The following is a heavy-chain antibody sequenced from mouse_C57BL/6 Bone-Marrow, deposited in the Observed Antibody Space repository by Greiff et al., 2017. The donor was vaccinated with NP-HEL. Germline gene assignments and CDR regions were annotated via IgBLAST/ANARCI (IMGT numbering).Heavy chain of an antibody. Sequence: QVQLQQPGTELVKPGASVKLSCKASGYTFTSYWMHWVKQRPGQGLEWIGNINPSNGGTNYNEKFKSKATLTVDKSSSTAYMQLISLTSEDSAVYYCARGGTGKRYFDVWGTGTTVTVSS. CDR3: ARGGTGKRYFDV. V-gene: IGHV1-53*01. CDR1: GYTFTSYW. J-gene: IGHJ1*03. CDR2: INPSNGGT. D-gene: IGHD4-1*01.